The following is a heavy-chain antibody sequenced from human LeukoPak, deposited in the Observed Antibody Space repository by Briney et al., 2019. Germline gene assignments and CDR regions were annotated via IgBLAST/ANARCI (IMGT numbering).Heavy chain of an antibody. CDR2: ISAYNGNT. CDR1: GYTFTSYG. CDR3: AREFVVAVAAKDRSYYMDV. V-gene: IGHV1-18*01. J-gene: IGHJ6*03. Sequence: ASVKVSCKASGYTFTSYGISWVRQAPGQGLEWMGWISAYNGNTNYAQKLQGRVTMTTDTSTSTAYMELRSLRSDDTAVYYCAREFVVAVAAKDRSYYMDVWGKGTTVTVSS. D-gene: IGHD2-15*01.